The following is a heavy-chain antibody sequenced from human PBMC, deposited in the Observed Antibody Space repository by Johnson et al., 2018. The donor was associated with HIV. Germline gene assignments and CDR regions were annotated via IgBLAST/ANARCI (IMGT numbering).Heavy chain of an antibody. D-gene: IGHD5-24*01. CDR2: INWNGGGT. J-gene: IGHJ3*02. V-gene: IGHV3-20*04. CDR1: GFTFDEYG. Sequence: VQLVESGGGLVQPGRSLRLSCPSSGFTFDEYGMNWVRQAPGKGLEWVSGINWNGGGTGYIDSVKGRFTISRDNSENSLYLQMNSLRTEYTALYYWAKAGARWLQFDAFDIWGQGTMVTVSS. CDR3: AKAGARWLQFDAFDI.